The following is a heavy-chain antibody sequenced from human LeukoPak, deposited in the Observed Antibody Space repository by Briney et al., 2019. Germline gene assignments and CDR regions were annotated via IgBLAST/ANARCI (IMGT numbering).Heavy chain of an antibody. V-gene: IGHV3-30*03. CDR1: GFTFSSYG. CDR3: ARDRQWLVFDY. CDR2: ISYDGSNK. D-gene: IGHD6-19*01. Sequence: PGGSLRLSCAASGFTFSSYGMHWVRQAPGKGLEWVAVISYDGSNKYYADSVKGRFTISRDNSKNTLYLQMNSLRAEDTAVYYCARDRQWLVFDYWGQGTLVTVSS. J-gene: IGHJ4*02.